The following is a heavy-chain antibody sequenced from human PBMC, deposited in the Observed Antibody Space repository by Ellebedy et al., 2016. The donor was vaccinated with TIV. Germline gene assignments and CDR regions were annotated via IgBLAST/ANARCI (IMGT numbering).Heavy chain of an antibody. D-gene: IGHD4-11*01. J-gene: IGHJ5*02. CDR1: GGTFRGYS. CDR3: ARGKDSGNYVGWFDP. V-gene: IGHV1-69*13. CDR2: ILPVFGTA. Sequence: ASVKVSCKASGGTFRGYSITWVREAPGQGLGWMGGILPVFGTANYAQKFQGRVTITADDSTDTAYLEVSSLRSEDTAVYYCARGKDSGNYVGWFDPWGQGTLVTVSS.